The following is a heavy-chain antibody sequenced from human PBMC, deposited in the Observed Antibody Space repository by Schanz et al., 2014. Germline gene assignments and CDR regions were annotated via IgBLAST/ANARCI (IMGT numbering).Heavy chain of an antibody. D-gene: IGHD3-16*01. CDR3: ARDLAFGGVYDRHSDS. V-gene: IGHV3-30*02. Sequence: QVELVESGGGVVQPGRSLRLSCAASGFTFSRHAMHWVRQAAGKGLEWVAFIRYDGSKIYYADSMKGRFTISRDNPKNTLSLQMNSLRVEDTAVYYCARDLAFGGVYDRHSDSWGQGTLVTVSS. CDR1: GFTFSRHA. J-gene: IGHJ4*02. CDR2: IRYDGSKI.